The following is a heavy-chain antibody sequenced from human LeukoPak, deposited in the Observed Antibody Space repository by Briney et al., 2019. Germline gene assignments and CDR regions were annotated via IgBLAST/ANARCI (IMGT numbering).Heavy chain of an antibody. V-gene: IGHV1-2*02. CDR2: INPDSTTT. J-gene: IGHJ4*02. D-gene: IGHD5-18*01. CDR3: ARVRDRMKGYKFDY. Sequence: ASVKVSCKASGYTFAGYYVHWVRQAPGQGLEWMGWINPDSTTTHYAQKFQGRVTMTRDTSISTAYMELRRLRSDDTATYYCARVRDRMKGYKFDYWGQGTPVTVSS. CDR1: GYTFAGYY.